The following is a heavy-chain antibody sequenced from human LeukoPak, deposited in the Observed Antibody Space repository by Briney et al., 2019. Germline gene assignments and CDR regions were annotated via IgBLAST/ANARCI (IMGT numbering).Heavy chain of an antibody. CDR3: ARDRIHYDSSGDYYYYGMDV. Sequence: GGSLRLSCAASGFTFSSYEMNWVRQAPGKGPEWVSYISSSGSTIYYADSMKGRFTISRDNAKNSLYLQMNSLRAEDTAVYYCARDRIHYDSSGDYYYYGMDVWGQGTTVTVSS. CDR1: GFTFSSYE. D-gene: IGHD3-22*01. CDR2: ISSSGSTI. V-gene: IGHV3-48*03. J-gene: IGHJ6*02.